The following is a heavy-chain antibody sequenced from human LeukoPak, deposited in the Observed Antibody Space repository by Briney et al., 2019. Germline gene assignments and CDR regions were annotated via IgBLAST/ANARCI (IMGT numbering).Heavy chain of an antibody. CDR1: GFNFSGST. Sequence: PGGSLRLSCAASGFNFSGSTMNWVRQAPGKGLEWVSSISSSSSYIYYADSVKGRFTISRDNAKNSLYLQMNSLRAEDTAVYYCARDDIVATMTFDYWGQGTLVTVSS. J-gene: IGHJ4*02. V-gene: IGHV3-21*01. CDR2: ISSSSSYI. D-gene: IGHD5-12*01. CDR3: ARDDIVATMTFDY.